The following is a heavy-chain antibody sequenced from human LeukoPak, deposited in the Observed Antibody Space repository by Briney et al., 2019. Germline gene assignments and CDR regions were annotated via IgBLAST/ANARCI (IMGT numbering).Heavy chain of an antibody. Sequence: PGGSLRLSCSPSVFTFSIYAMHGVRQAPGKGREYVSAISSNGGSTYYADSVKARFPISRDNSKKKLYLKMSSLRAEDTAVYYCVKGLLWFGELFSGGSFAYWGQGTLVTVSS. CDR2: ISSNGGST. V-gene: IGHV3-64D*06. J-gene: IGHJ4*02. CDR3: VKGLLWFGELFSGGSFAY. D-gene: IGHD3-10*01. CDR1: VFTFSIYA.